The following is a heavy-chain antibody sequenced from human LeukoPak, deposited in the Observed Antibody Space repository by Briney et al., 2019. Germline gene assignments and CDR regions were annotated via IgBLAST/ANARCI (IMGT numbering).Heavy chain of an antibody. V-gene: IGHV5-51*01. CDR1: GYSFTSYW. CDR2: IYPGDSDT. Sequence: GEYLKISCKGSGYSFTSYWIGWVRQMPGKGLEWMGIIYPGDSDTRYSPSFQGQVTISADKSISTAYLQWSSLKASDTAMYYCARQSLSYYYGSGSSRHYYYYYMDVWGKGTTVTVSS. J-gene: IGHJ6*03. CDR3: ARQSLSYYYGSGSSRHYYYYYMDV. D-gene: IGHD3-10*01.